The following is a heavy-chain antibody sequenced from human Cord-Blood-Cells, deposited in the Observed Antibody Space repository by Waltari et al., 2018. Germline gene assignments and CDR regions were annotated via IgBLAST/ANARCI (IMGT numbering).Heavy chain of an antibody. D-gene: IGHD1-26*01. CDR3: ARETSGSYDY. Sequence: QVQLVESGGGLVQSGRSLQLYCAASGFTLSSYGMTLVRQAPGKGLEWVAVIWYDGSNKYYADSVKGRFTISRDNSKNTLYLQMNSLRAEDTAVYYCARETSGSYDYWGQGTLVTVSS. J-gene: IGHJ4*02. CDR2: IWYDGSNK. V-gene: IGHV3-33*01. CDR1: GFTLSSYG.